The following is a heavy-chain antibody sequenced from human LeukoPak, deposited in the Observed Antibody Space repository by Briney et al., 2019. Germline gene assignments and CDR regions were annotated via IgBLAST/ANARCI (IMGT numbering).Heavy chain of an antibody. CDR1: GYTFTGYY. D-gene: IGHD1-1*01. CDR2: INPNSGGT. Sequence: ASVKVSCKASGYTFTGYYMHWVRQAPGQGLDGMGWINPNSGGTNYAQKFQGRVTMTRHTSISTAYMELSRLRSDDTAVYYCARANDSPYYYYYGMDVWGQGTTVTVSS. J-gene: IGHJ6*02. CDR3: ARANDSPYYYYYGMDV. V-gene: IGHV1-2*02.